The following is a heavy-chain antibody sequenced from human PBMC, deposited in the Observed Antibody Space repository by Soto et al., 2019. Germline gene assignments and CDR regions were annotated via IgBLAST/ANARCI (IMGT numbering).Heavy chain of an antibody. D-gene: IGHD2-21*02. Sequence: ASVKVSCKASGYTFNSYGISWVRQAPGQGLEWMGWIRVKNGNTNYAQNFQGRFTMTTDTSTSTAYMELRSLRSDDTAVYYCARGPTVGDIWGQGTMVSVSS. V-gene: IGHV1-18*01. CDR1: GYTFNSYG. CDR3: ARGPTVGDI. J-gene: IGHJ3*02. CDR2: IRVKNGNT.